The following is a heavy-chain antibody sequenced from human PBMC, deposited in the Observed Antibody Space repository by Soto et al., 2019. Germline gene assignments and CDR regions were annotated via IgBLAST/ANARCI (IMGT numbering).Heavy chain of an antibody. J-gene: IGHJ3*01. V-gene: IGHV3-49*03. Sequence: GGSLRLSCTASGFTFGDYAMSWFRQAPGKGLEWVGFIRSKAYGGTTEYAASVKGRFTISRDDSKSIAYLQMNSLKTEDTAVYYCTRGPRLIYCSSTSCYAEERDDAFDFWGQGTMVTVSS. D-gene: IGHD2-2*01. CDR2: IRSKAYGGTT. CDR1: GFTFGDYA. CDR3: TRGPRLIYCSSTSCYAEERDDAFDF.